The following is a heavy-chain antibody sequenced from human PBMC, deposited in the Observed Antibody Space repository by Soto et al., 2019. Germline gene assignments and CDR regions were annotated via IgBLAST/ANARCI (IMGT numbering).Heavy chain of an antibody. J-gene: IGHJ3*02. V-gene: IGHV3-48*02. CDR3: ARDQTYYDFWSGFPDDAFDI. Sequence: GSLRLSCAASGFTFSSYSMNWVRQAPGKGLEWVSYISSSSSTIYYADSVKGRFTISRDNAKNSLYLQMNSLRDEDTAVYYCARDQTYYDFWSGFPDDAFDIWGQGTMVTVSS. CDR2: ISSSSSTI. CDR1: GFTFSSYS. D-gene: IGHD3-3*01.